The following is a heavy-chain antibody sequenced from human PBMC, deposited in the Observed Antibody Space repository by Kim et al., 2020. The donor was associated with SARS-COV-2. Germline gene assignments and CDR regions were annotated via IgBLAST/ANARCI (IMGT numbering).Heavy chain of an antibody. CDR2: IYPGDDSDS. Sequence: GESLKISCQGFGYVFSTFWIGWVRQTPGKGPEWIGIIYPGDDSDSRQSPSFLGQVTMSVDKSVNTAYLQWDSLRASDNGIYFCVRCRAPVGATLLDAFDV. CDR3: VRCRAPVGATLLDAFDV. V-gene: IGHV5-51*01. CDR1: GYVFSTFW. D-gene: IGHD1-26*01. J-gene: IGHJ3*01.